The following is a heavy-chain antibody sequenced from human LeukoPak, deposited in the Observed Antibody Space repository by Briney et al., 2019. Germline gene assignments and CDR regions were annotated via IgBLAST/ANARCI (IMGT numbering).Heavy chain of an antibody. Sequence: SETLSLTCAVYGGSFSGYYWSWIRQPPGKGLEWIGEIIHSGSTNYNPSLKSRVTISVDTSKNQFSLKLSSVTAADTAVYYCARHGDYYGSGSRYWGQGTLVTVFS. CDR1: GGSFSGYY. D-gene: IGHD3-10*01. J-gene: IGHJ4*02. V-gene: IGHV4-34*12. CDR3: ARHGDYYGSGSRY. CDR2: IIHSGST.